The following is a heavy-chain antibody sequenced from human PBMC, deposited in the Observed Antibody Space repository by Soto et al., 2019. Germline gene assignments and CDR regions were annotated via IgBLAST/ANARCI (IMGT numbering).Heavy chain of an antibody. V-gene: IGHV1-69*06. D-gene: IGHD1-26*01. CDR2: IIPIFGTA. J-gene: IGHJ4*02. CDR1: GGTFSNYA. CDR3: ARGWETVGATTPFAY. Sequence: QVQLVQSGAEGKKPGSSVKVSCKASGGTFSNYAISWVRRAPGQGPEWMGGIIPIFGTANYAQKFQGRVTITADRSMSTAYMEVRSLTSEDTAVYYCARGWETVGATTPFAYWGQGTLVSVSS.